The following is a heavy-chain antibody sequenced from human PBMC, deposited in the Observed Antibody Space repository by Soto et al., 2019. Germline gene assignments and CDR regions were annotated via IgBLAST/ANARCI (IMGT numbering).Heavy chain of an antibody. CDR2: IIAVLGIT. D-gene: IGHD4-17*01. V-gene: IGHV1-69*08. CDR1: GGTSSPYT. J-gene: IGHJ4*02. CDR3: AREEGTVTYDY. Sequence: QVHLVQSGAEVRKPGSSVKVSCKASGGTSSPYTISWVRQAPGHGLEWMGRIIAVLGITNYAQSFQGRVTITADKSTSTAYRELSSLRSEDTAVYYFAREEGTVTYDYWGQGTLVTVSS.